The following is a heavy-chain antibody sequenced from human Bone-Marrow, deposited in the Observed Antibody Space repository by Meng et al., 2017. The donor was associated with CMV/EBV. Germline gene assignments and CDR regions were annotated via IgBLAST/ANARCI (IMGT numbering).Heavy chain of an antibody. Sequence: SLKISCAASGFTFDDYAMHWVRQAPGKGLEWVSGISWNSGSIGYADSMKGRFTISRDNAKNSLYLQMNSLRAEDMALYYCAKDMSGWYNARNFQHWGQGTLVTVSS. V-gene: IGHV3-9*03. CDR2: ISWNSGSI. CDR1: GFTFDDYA. CDR3: AKDMSGWYNARNFQH. J-gene: IGHJ1*01. D-gene: IGHD6-13*01.